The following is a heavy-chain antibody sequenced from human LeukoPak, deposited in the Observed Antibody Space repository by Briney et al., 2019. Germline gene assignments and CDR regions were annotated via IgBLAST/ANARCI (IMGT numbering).Heavy chain of an antibody. V-gene: IGHV3-21*01. Sequence: KPGGSLRLSCAASGFTFSIYSMNGVRQAPGKGVEWVSSISSSSSYIYYADSVKGRFTISRDNAKNSLYLQMNSLRAEDTAVYYCARGWDSSGWYDYYYMAVWGKGTTVTVYS. D-gene: IGHD6-19*01. J-gene: IGHJ6*03. CDR3: ARGWDSSGWYDYYYMAV. CDR2: ISSSSSYI. CDR1: GFTFSIYS.